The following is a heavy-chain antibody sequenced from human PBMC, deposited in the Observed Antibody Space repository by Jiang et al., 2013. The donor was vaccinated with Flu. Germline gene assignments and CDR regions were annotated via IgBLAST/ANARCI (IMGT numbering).Heavy chain of an antibody. CDR2: INAGNGNT. J-gene: IGHJ5*02. CDR3: ARDIFRRQWLTYNWFDP. CDR1: GYTFTSYA. D-gene: IGHD6-19*01. V-gene: IGHV1-3*01. Sequence: GAEVKKPGASVKVSCKASGYTFTSYAMHWVRQAPGQRLEWMGWINAGNGNTKYSQKFQGRVTITRDTSASTAYMELSSLRSEDTAVYYCARDIFRRQWLTYNWFDPWGQGTLVTVSS.